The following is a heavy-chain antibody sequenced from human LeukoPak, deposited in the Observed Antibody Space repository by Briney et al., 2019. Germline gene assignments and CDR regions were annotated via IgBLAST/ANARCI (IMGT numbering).Heavy chain of an antibody. CDR3: ARDITMVRGVLYGMDI. D-gene: IGHD3-10*01. V-gene: IGHV1-69*13. CDR1: GVTFSSYA. Sequence: VRVSCEASGVTFSSYAISWVRQSPGQGLEWRGGIIPIFSTANSAQTFRGRARITADESTSTDYIELSSLTSEEAAVYYCARDITMVRGVLYGMDIWGKGTTPTVSS. CDR2: IIPIFSTA. J-gene: IGHJ6*04.